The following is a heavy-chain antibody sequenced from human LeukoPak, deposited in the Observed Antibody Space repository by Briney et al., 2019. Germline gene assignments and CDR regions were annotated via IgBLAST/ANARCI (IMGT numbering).Heavy chain of an antibody. CDR2: SYYSDTF. D-gene: IGHD3-10*01. Sequence: KTLETLSHTRVLPGYSISSSIWWGWIGQPPGKGLDWIGYSYYSDTFYDIPFLNSRVTMSVDTSKNQFSLTRSSVTAVDTAVYYWARTRVRGVFDTWGQGTLVTVSS. CDR3: ARTRVRGVFDT. V-gene: IGHV4-28*05. CDR1: GYSISSSIW. J-gene: IGHJ5*02.